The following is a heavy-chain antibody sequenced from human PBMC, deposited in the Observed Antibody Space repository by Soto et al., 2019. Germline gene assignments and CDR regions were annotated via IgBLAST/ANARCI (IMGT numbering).Heavy chain of an antibody. Sequence: SETLSLTGAVYGRSFSGYYWSWIRQPPGKGLEWIGEINHSGSTNYNPSLKSRVTISVDTSKNQFSLKLSSVTAADTAVYYCARAGRRDGYNYYFDYWGQGTLVTVSS. CDR2: INHSGST. CDR1: GRSFSGYY. D-gene: IGHD5-12*01. CDR3: ARAGRRDGYNYYFDY. V-gene: IGHV4-34*01. J-gene: IGHJ4*02.